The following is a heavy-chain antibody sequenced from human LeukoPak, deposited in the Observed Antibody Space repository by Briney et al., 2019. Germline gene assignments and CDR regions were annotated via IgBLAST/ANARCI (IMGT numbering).Heavy chain of an antibody. Sequence: PGGSLRLSCAASGFTFSSYWMHWVRQAPGKGLVWVSRINSDGSSTDYADPVKGRFTISRENAKNTLYLQMNSLRAEDTAVYYCAREPGIAVAAKTRAFDIWGQGTMVTVSS. D-gene: IGHD6-19*01. V-gene: IGHV3-74*01. CDR2: INSDGSST. CDR3: AREPGIAVAAKTRAFDI. CDR1: GFTFSSYW. J-gene: IGHJ3*02.